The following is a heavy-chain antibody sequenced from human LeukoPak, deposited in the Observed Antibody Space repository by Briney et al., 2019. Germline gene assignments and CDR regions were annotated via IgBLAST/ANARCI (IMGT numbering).Heavy chain of an antibody. D-gene: IGHD2-15*01. Sequence: GASVKVSCKTSGYTFTDYAMHLLRQAPGQRLEWMGWINAGNGKTEYSQKFQGRVTITRDTSASTAYMELSSLRSEDTAIYYCARGAVVVVAATPRNWLDPWGQGTLVTVSS. J-gene: IGHJ5*02. CDR2: INAGNGKT. CDR1: GYTFTDYA. V-gene: IGHV1-3*01. CDR3: ARGAVVVVAATPRNWLDP.